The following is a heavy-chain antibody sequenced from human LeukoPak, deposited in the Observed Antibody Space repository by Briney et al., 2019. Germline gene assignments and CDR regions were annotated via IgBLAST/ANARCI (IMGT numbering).Heavy chain of an antibody. D-gene: IGHD2-2*01. Sequence: GGSQRLSCAASGFTFSSYAMSWVRQAPGKGLEWVSVISGSGGSTYYADSVKGRFTISRDNSKNTLYLQMNSLRAEDTAGYYCAKYGCSSTSCPLDVWGKGTTVTVSS. J-gene: IGHJ6*04. CDR3: AKYGCSSTSCPLDV. V-gene: IGHV3-23*01. CDR1: GFTFSSYA. CDR2: ISGSGGST.